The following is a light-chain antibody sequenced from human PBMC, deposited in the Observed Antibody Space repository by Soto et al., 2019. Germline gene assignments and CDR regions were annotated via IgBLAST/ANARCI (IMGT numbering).Light chain of an antibody. CDR3: CSYAGSSGNV. J-gene: IGLJ1*01. V-gene: IGLV2-11*01. Sequence: QSALTQPRSVSGSPGQSVTISCTGTSSDVGGYNYVSWYQQHPGKAPKLMIYVVSKRPSGVPDRFSGSKSGNTASLTISGLQAEDEADYYCCSYAGSSGNVFGTGTKLTVL. CDR2: VVS. CDR1: SSDVGGYNY.